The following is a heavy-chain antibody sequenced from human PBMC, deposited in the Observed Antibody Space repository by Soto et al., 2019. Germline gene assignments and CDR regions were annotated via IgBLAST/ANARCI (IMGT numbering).Heavy chain of an antibody. V-gene: IGHV1-3*01. CDR2: INAGNGNT. Sequence: VSVKVSCKASGCTFTSYAMHWVRQAPGQRLEWMGWINAGNGNTKYSQKFQGRVTITRDTSASTAYMELSSLRSEDTAVYYCARDPSYYGMDVWGQGTTVTVSS. CDR3: ARDPSYYGMDV. CDR1: GCTFTSYA. J-gene: IGHJ6*02.